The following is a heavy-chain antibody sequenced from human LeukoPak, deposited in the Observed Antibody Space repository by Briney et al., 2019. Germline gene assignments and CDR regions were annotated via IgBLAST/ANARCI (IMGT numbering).Heavy chain of an antibody. J-gene: IGHJ4*02. CDR1: GGSFSGYY. V-gene: IGHV4-34*01. D-gene: IGHD3-22*01. CDR2: INHSGST. Sequence: TSETLSLTCAVYGGSFSGYYWSWIRQPPGKGLEWIGEINHSGSTNYNPSLKSRVTMSVDTSKNQFSLKLSSVTAADTAVYYCAREMDYYDSSGLYYFDYWGQGTLVTVSS. CDR3: AREMDYYDSSGLYYFDY.